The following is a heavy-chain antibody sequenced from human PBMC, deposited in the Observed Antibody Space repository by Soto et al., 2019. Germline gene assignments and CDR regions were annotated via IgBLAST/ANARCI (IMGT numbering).Heavy chain of an antibody. CDR2: ISSDGNHK. D-gene: IGHD1-26*01. CDR1: GFNVSAYT. Sequence: QVKLVESGGGVVQPGRSLRLSCAASGFNVSAYTMHWVRQAPGKGLEWVAVISSDGNHKYYTDSVKGRFTISRDTSTNSLYLQMNSLSAEDTAVYYRAGWEQPLFDYLGQGTLVTVSS. V-gene: IGHV3-30-3*01. J-gene: IGHJ4*02. CDR3: AGWEQPLFDY.